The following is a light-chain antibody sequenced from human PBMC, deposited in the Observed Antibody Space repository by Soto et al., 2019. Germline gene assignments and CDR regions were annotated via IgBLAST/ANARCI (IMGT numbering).Light chain of an antibody. Sequence: DVQMTQSPSTLSASVGDRVTITCRASQRISNWLAWYQQKPGKAPKLLIYDASSLESGVPSRFSGSGSGTGFSLTISSLQPDDFATYYCLQYNSYSPYTFGQGTKVEIK. CDR3: LQYNSYSPYT. CDR1: QRISNW. V-gene: IGKV1-5*01. CDR2: DAS. J-gene: IGKJ2*01.